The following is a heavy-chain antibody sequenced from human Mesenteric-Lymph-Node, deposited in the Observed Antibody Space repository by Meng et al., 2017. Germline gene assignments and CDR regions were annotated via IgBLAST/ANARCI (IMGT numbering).Heavy chain of an antibody. D-gene: IGHD3-22*01. CDR3: AKDMTPFITMIVVVGFDY. Sequence: GESLKISCAASGFTFSSYSMNWVRQAPGKGLEWVSYISSSGSTIYYADSVKGRFTISRDNAKNSLYLQMNSLRAEDTALYYCAKDMTPFITMIVVVGFDYWGQGTLVTVSS. CDR2: ISSSGSTI. V-gene: IGHV3-48*04. CDR1: GFTFSSYS. J-gene: IGHJ4*02.